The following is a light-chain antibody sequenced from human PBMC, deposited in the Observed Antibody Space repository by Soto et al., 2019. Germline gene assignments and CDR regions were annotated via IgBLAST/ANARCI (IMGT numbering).Light chain of an antibody. Sequence: EIVLTQSPATLSLSPGERATLSCRASQSVSSYLAWYRQKPGQVPRLLMYDASNRATGIPAGFSGSGSGTDFTLTISSLEPEDFAVYYCQQRSNWPLVTFGGGTKVDIK. V-gene: IGKV3-11*01. CDR1: QSVSSY. CDR3: QQRSNWPLVT. J-gene: IGKJ4*01. CDR2: DAS.